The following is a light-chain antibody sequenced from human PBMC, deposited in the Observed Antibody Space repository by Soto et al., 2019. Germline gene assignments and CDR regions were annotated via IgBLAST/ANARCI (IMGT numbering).Light chain of an antibody. CDR3: AAWDDSLSALV. Sequence: QPVLTQPPSASGTPGQRVTISCSGGSYNIGKNLVYWYQQRPGTAPNLLIFKSNARPTGVPGRFSGSNTGSSASLAISGLRSEDEADYFCAAWDDSLSALVFGRGTKLTVL. CDR1: SYNIGKNL. V-gene: IGLV1-47*01. J-gene: IGLJ3*02. CDR2: KSN.